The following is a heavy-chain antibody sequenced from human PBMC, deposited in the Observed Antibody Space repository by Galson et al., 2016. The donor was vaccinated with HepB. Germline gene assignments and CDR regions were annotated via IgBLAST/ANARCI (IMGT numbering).Heavy chain of an antibody. CDR2: INQDGNGR. D-gene: IGHD6-25*01. V-gene: IGHV3-7*01. CDR3: VSGYTSGI. J-gene: IGHJ3*02. CDR1: GFVFSAYW. Sequence: SLRLSCAASGFVFSAYWLSWVRQSPGKGLEWVASINQDGNGRYYVDSAKGRYIIPRDNARTSLSLQMHSLRVDDTSIYYCVSGYTSGIWGPGTMVIVSS.